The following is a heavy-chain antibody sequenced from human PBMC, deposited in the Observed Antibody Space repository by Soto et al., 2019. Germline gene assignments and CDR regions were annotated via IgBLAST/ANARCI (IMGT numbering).Heavy chain of an antibody. Sequence: QVQLVESGGGVVQPGRSRGLPCSASGLTFSVYTFHWFRKAPGRGLEWVAIILYDESDQYYSDSVKGRFTISRDNSKNTLYLQMHSLTTEDTAVYYCAKDGTHLWSKQYYFDSWGQGALVTVSS. D-gene: IGHD1-26*01. V-gene: IGHV3-30*18. J-gene: IGHJ4*02. CDR3: AKDGTHLWSKQYYFDS. CDR1: GLTFSVYT. CDR2: ILYDESDQ.